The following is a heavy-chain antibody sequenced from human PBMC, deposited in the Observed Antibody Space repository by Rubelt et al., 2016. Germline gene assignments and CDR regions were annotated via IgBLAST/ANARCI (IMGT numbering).Heavy chain of an antibody. CDR1: GYRFSMYW. Sequence: EVQLVQSGAEVNKPGESLRISCQGSGYRFSMYWISWVRQMPGKGLEWMGRIAPSDSHTDYSPSFQGHGTISADKSINTAYLQWSSLKASDTAMYYCARIPGSGSSEINWFDPWGQGTLVTVSS. V-gene: IGHV5-10-1*03. D-gene: IGHD3-10*01. CDR2: IAPSDSHT. CDR3: ARIPGSGSSEINWFDP. J-gene: IGHJ5*02.